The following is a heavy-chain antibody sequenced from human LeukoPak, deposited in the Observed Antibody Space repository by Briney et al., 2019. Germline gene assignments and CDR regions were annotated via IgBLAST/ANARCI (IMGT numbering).Heavy chain of an antibody. V-gene: IGHV4-59*08. CDR3: ARSTEDYVVTFDY. J-gene: IGHJ4*02. CDR1: GGSISSYY. D-gene: IGHD4-23*01. CDR2: IYYSGST. Sequence: SETLSLTCTVSGGSISSYYWSWIRQPPGKGLEWIGYIYYSGSTNYNPSLKSRVTISVDTSKNQFSLKLSSVTAADTAVYYCARSTEDYVVTFDYWGQGTLVTVSS.